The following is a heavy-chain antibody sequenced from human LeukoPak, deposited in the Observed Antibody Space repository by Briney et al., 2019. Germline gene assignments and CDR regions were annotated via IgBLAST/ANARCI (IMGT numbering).Heavy chain of an antibody. J-gene: IGHJ4*02. CDR2: IYYSGST. CDR3: ARLPSIAPAGPWGAFDY. D-gene: IGHD6-13*01. Sequence: SETLSLTCTVSGASIGSNSFSWGWIRQPPGKGLEWIGSIYYSGSTYYNPSLKSRVTISVDTSMNQFSLRLSSVSAADTAVYYCARLPSIAPAGPWGAFDYWGQGTLVTVSS. V-gene: IGHV4-39*01. CDR1: GASIGSNSFS.